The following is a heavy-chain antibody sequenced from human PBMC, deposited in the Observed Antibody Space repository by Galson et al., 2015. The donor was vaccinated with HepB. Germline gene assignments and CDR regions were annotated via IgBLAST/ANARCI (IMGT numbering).Heavy chain of an antibody. CDR2: INPNSGGT. J-gene: IGHJ4*02. Sequence: SVKVSCKASGYTFTGYYMHWVRQAPGQGLEWMGWINPNSGGTNYAQKFQGRVTMTRDTSISTACMELSRLRSDDTAVYYCVKPKYYYDSSGYWSTSFDYWGQGTLVTVSS. D-gene: IGHD3-22*01. CDR3: VKPKYYYDSSGYWSTSFDY. V-gene: IGHV1-2*02. CDR1: GYTFTGYY.